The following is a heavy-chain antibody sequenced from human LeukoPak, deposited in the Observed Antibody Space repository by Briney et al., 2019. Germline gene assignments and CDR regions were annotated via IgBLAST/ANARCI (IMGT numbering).Heavy chain of an antibody. CDR1: GYNLTELS. CDR2: FDPEDGET. Sequence: APVKVSCKVSGYNLTELSMHWVRQAPGKGLEWMGGFDPEDGETIYAQKFQGRVTMTEDTSTDTAYMELSSLRSEDTAAYYCATGAPSTMVRGVIRRAFDIWGQGTMVTVSS. CDR3: ATGAPSTMVRGVIRRAFDI. J-gene: IGHJ3*02. V-gene: IGHV1-24*01. D-gene: IGHD3-10*01.